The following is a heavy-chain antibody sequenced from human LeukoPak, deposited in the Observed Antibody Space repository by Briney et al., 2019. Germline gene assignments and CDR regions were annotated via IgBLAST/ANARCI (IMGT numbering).Heavy chain of an antibody. CDR3: ARTYCTSTSCHGYLDY. CDR2: IYTSGST. D-gene: IGHD2-2*01. J-gene: IGHJ4*02. Sequence: SQTLSLTCSVSGGSISGYYWSWIRQPAGKGLEGIGHIYTSGSTNYNPSLKSRVAMSVDTSKNQISLKVRSATAADTAVYFCARTYCTSTSCHGYLDYWGQGTLVTVSS. CDR1: GGSISGYY. V-gene: IGHV4-4*07.